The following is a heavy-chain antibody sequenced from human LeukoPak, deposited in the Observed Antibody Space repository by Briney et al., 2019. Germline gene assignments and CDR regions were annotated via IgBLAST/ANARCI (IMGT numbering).Heavy chain of an antibody. Sequence: GGSLRLSCAASAFTFSSYGMHWVRQAPGKGLEWVAYIQYDRTNEQYAHSVKGRFRISRDDSKNILYLQMNSLRTEDTAVYYCAKDRCSNGIGCYYYYMDVWGKGTTVTISS. CDR1: AFTFSSYG. D-gene: IGHD2-8*01. CDR3: AKDRCSNGIGCYYYYMDV. V-gene: IGHV3-30*02. CDR2: IQYDRTNE. J-gene: IGHJ6*03.